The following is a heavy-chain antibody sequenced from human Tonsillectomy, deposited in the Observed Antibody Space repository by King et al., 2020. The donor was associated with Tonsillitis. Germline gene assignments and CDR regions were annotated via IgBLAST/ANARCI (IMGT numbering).Heavy chain of an antibody. Sequence: VQLQESGPGLVKPSQTLSLTCDISGDSVSSNSAAWNWIRQSPSRGLEWLGRTYYRSKWYNDYVVSVKSRITINPDTSKNQFSLQLNSVTPEDTAVYDCARESFGADDSDYYGLDVWGQGTTVTVSS. CDR3: ARESFGADDSDYYGLDV. D-gene: IGHD3-3*01. J-gene: IGHJ6*02. CDR2: TYYRSKWYN. CDR1: GDSVSSNSAA. V-gene: IGHV6-1*01.